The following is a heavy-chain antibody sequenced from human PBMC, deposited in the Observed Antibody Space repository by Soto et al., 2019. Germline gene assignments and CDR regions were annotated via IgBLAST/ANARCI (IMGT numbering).Heavy chain of an antibody. D-gene: IGHD2-15*01. CDR3: GRYGLPLNYDAMDV. V-gene: IGHV4-31*03. CDR1: GGSISSGGYC. Sequence: PSETLSLTCTVSGGSISSGGYCWSWIRQHPGKGLEWIGFLYYGGSTYYNPSPKSRVSISVDTSENQFSLKLNSVTAADTAVYYCGRYGLPLNYDAMDVWGQGTTVTGSS. CDR2: LYYGGST. J-gene: IGHJ6*02.